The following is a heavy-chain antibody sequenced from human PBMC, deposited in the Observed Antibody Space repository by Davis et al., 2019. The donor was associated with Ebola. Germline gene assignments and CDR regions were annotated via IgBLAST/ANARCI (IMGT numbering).Heavy chain of an antibody. Sequence: SETLSLTCAVHGGSFSGYYWSWIRQPPGKGLEWIGEINHSRSTNYNPSLKSRVTISVDTSKNQFSLKLSSVIAADTAVYYCASRPSILCTSTSCHEYNWFDPWGQGTLVTVSS. J-gene: IGHJ5*02. CDR1: GGSFSGYY. CDR2: INHSRST. V-gene: IGHV4-34*01. D-gene: IGHD2-2*01. CDR3: ASRPSILCTSTSCHEYNWFDP.